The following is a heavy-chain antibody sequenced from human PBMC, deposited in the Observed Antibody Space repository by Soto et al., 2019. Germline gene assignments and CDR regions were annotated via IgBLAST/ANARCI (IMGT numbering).Heavy chain of an antibody. D-gene: IGHD4-17*01. CDR1: GYIFTSYW. V-gene: IGHV5-51*01. Sequence: EVQLVQSGAEVKKPGESLKISCKGSGYIFTSYWIGWVRQMPGKGLEWMGIIYPGDSDTTYSPSFQGHVTISADKSLSTAYLQWSSLKASDTAMYYCARHEGFGDSYWYFDLWGRGTLVTVSS. CDR2: IYPGDSDT. J-gene: IGHJ2*01. CDR3: ARHEGFGDSYWYFDL.